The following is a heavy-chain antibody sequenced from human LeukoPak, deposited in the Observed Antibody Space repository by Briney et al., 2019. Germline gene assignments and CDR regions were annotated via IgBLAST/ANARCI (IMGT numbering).Heavy chain of an antibody. CDR2: INTDGSTT. J-gene: IGHJ4*02. CDR3: AKGFLAGYSPFDY. CDR1: GFTFSDYW. Sequence: PGGSQRLSCAASGFTFSDYWIHWVRHAPGKGLVWVSRINTDGSTTTYADSVKGRFTISRDNTKNTLYLQMNSLRDEDTAVYYCAKGFLAGYSPFDYWGQGTLVTVSS. D-gene: IGHD4-11*01. V-gene: IGHV3-74*01.